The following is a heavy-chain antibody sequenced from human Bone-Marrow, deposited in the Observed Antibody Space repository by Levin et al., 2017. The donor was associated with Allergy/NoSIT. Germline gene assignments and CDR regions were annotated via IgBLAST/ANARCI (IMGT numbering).Heavy chain of an antibody. V-gene: IGHV3-21*01. CDR2: ISSSSSYI. CDR3: ARGNSTTGWFDP. CDR1: GFTFSSYS. D-gene: IGHD1-7*01. Sequence: AGGSLRLSCAASGFTFSSYSMNWVRQAPGKGLEWVSSISSSSSYIYYADSVKGRFTISRDNAKNSLYLQMNSLRAEDTAVYYCARGNSTTGWFDPWGQGTLVTVSS. J-gene: IGHJ5*02.